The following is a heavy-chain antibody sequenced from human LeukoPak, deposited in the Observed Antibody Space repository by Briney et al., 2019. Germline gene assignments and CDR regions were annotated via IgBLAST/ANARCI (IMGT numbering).Heavy chain of an antibody. CDR1: GGSISSYY. J-gene: IGHJ6*02. Sequence: PSETLSLTCTVSGGSISSYYWSWIRQPAGKGLEWIGRIYTSGSTNYNPSLKSRVTMSVDTSKNQFSLKLSSLTAADTAVYYCARDFFNYYGSGSYSIHGMDVWGQGITVIVSS. CDR2: IYTSGST. CDR3: ARDFFNYYGSGSYSIHGMDV. D-gene: IGHD3-10*01. V-gene: IGHV4-4*07.